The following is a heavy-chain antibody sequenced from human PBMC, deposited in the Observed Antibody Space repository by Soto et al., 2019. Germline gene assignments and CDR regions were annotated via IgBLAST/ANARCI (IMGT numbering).Heavy chain of an antibody. D-gene: IGHD3-22*01. CDR3: ARGQPSSYYYDSSCNAFDI. CDR2: ISSSSSTI. Sequence: EVQLVESGGGLVQPGGSLRLSCAASGFTFSSYSMNWVRQAPGKGLEWVSYISSSSSTIYYADSVKGRFTISRDNAKNSLYLQMKSLRDDDTAVYYCARGQPSSYYYDSSCNAFDIWGQGTMVTVSS. CDR1: GFTFSSYS. V-gene: IGHV3-48*02. J-gene: IGHJ3*02.